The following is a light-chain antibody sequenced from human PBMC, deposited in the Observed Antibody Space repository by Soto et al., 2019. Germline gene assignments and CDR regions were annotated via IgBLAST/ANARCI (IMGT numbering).Light chain of an antibody. CDR2: DAI. V-gene: IGKV1-6*01. Sequence: AIQLTQSPSSLSSDVGDRVTITCRASKGINNYVAWFQQRPGRAPKLLIYDAITVQSGVPSRFSGSGSGAYFPLTISILQPEDSETYYWLQDVNYHRTVGPGTRVDI. J-gene: IGKJ3*01. CDR3: LQDVNYHRT. CDR1: KGINNY.